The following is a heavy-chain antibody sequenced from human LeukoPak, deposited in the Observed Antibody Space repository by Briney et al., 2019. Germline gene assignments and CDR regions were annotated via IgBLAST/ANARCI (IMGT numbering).Heavy chain of an antibody. J-gene: IGHJ3*02. CDR1: GGSISSSIYY. CDR2: IYYSGST. CDR3: ARPRDSSSWYPPGGAFDI. D-gene: IGHD6-13*01. V-gene: IGHV4-39*01. Sequence: PSETLSLTCTVSGGSISSSIYYWGWIRQPPGKGLEWIGSIYYSGSTYYNPSLKSRVTISVDTSKNQFSLKLSSVTAADTAVYYCARPRDSSSWYPPGGAFDIWGQGTVVTVSS.